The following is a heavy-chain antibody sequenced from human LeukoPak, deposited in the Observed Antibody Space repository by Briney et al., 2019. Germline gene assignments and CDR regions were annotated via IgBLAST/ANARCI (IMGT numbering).Heavy chain of an antibody. CDR2: TYYRSKWYN. J-gene: IGHJ5*02. CDR3: ARGLCSGGSCYPRGLNWFDP. Sequence: SQTLSLTCAISGDSVSSNSAAWNWIRQSPSRGLEWLGRTYYRSKWYNDYAVSVKSRITINPDTSKNQFSLQLNSVTPEDTAVYYCARGLCSGGSCYPRGLNWFDPWGQGTLVTVSS. D-gene: IGHD2-15*01. V-gene: IGHV6-1*01. CDR1: GDSVSSNSAA.